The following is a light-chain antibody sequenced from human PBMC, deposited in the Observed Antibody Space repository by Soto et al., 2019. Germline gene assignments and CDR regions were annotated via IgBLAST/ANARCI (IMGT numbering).Light chain of an antibody. V-gene: IGKV3-15*01. CDR3: LELNNWPRGT. Sequence: EIVMTQSPATLSVSPGERATLSCRASQSVSSNLAWYQQKPGQAPRLLIYGASTRATGIPARFSGSGSGTEFHLSITGLQVEGFSGYLRLELNNWPRGTFGQGTKLEIK. CDR2: GAS. CDR1: QSVSSN. J-gene: IGKJ2*02.